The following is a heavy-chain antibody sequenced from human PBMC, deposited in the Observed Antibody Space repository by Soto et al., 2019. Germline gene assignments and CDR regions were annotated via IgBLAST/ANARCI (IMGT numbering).Heavy chain of an antibody. V-gene: IGHV4-4*02. CDR3: AREVRGVQAFYY. CDR1: GGSISSSDW. D-gene: IGHD2-8*01. J-gene: IGHJ4*02. Sequence: QLQESGPGLVKPSGTLSLTCAVSGGSISSSDWWNWVSQPPGKRLEWIGEISESGSPNYNPSLQSRVTISIDKVKMFFSLKLESVTAPDTAVYYCAREVRGVQAFYYWGQGTLGTVS. CDR2: ISESGSP.